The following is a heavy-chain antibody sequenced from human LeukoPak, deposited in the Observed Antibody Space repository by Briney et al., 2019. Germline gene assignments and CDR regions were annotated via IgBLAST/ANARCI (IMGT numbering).Heavy chain of an antibody. CDR2: ISAYNGNT. CDR3: ARGGSGWDLQSYYYYYMDV. V-gene: IGHV1-18*01. J-gene: IGHJ6*03. CDR1: GYTFTSYG. D-gene: IGHD6-19*01. Sequence: GASVKVSCKASGYTFTSYGISWVRQAPGQGLEWMGWISAYNGNTNYAQKLQGRVTMTTDTSTSTAYMELRSLRSDDTAVYYCARGGSGWDLQSYYYYYMDVWGKGTTVTISS.